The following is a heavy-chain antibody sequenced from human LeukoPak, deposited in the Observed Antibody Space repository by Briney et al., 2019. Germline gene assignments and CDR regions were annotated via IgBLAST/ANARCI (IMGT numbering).Heavy chain of an antibody. V-gene: IGHV1-18*01. J-gene: IGHJ4*02. CDR1: GYTFSSYG. CDR2: ISAYSGNT. Sequence: GASVKVSCKASGYTFSSYGISWVRQAPGQGLEWMGWISAYSGNTNYAQKLQGRVTMTTDTSTSTAYMELRSLRSDDTAVYYCAKNRGLVGPSDYWGQGTLVTVSS. D-gene: IGHD3-9*01. CDR3: AKNRGLVGPSDY.